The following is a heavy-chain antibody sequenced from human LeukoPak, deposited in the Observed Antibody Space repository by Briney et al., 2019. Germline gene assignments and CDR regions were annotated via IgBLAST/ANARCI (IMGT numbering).Heavy chain of an antibody. V-gene: IGHV4-59*01. CDR1: GGSISSYY. J-gene: IGHJ4*02. D-gene: IGHD4-17*01. CDR3: ARVADYGDYFQFHFDY. Sequence: SETLSLTCTVSGGSISSYYWSWIRQPPGKGLEWIGYIYYSGSTNYNPSLKSRVTISVDTSKNQFSLKLSSVTAADTAVYYCARVADYGDYFQFHFDYWGQGTLVPVSS. CDR2: IYYSGST.